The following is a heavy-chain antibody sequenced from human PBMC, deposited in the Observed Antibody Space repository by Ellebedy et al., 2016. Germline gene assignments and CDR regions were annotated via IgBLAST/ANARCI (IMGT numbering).Heavy chain of an antibody. J-gene: IGHJ3*02. CDR2: IYPGDSDT. CDR1: GYSFTSYW. CDR3: ARPIAVAENGAFDI. V-gene: IGHV5-51*01. D-gene: IGHD6-19*01. Sequence: KVSCXGSGYSFTSYWIGWVRQMPGKGLEWMGIIYPGDSDTRYSPSFQGQVTISADKSISTAYLQWSSLKASDTAMYYCARPIAVAENGAFDIWGQGTMVTVSS.